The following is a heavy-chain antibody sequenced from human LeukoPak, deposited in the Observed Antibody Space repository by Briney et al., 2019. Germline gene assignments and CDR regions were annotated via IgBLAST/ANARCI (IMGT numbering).Heavy chain of an antibody. CDR3: ARSPQGAARPYYWFDP. CDR1: GCTFTSYD. V-gene: IGHV1-8*01. CDR2: FNPYSGNT. Sequence: ASVKVSCKVSGCTFTSYDINWVRQATGQGLEWMGWFNPYSGNTDYAQKFQGRVTMTRNTSKGTAYMELSSLRSEDAAVYYCARSPQGAARPYYWFDPWGQGTLVTVSS. J-gene: IGHJ5*01. D-gene: IGHD6-6*01.